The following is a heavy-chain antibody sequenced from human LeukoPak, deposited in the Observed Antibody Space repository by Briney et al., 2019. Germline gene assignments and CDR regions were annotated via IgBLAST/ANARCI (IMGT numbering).Heavy chain of an antibody. J-gene: IGHJ4*02. CDR1: GGTFSSYA. CDR3: ARSPLVRATTPDY. V-gene: IGHV1-69*04. CDR2: IIPILGIA. D-gene: IGHD1-26*01. Sequence: SVKVSCKASGGTFSSYAISWVRQAPGQGXXWMGRIIPILGIANYAQKFQGRVTITADKSTSTAYMELSSLRSEDTAVYYCARSPLVRATTPDYWGQGTLVTVSS.